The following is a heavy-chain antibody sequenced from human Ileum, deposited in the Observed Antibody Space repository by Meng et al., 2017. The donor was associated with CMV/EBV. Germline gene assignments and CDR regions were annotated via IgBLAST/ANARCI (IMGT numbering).Heavy chain of an antibody. CDR1: RGSISSDY. J-gene: IGHJ4*02. D-gene: IGHD6-13*01. V-gene: IGHV4-4*07. Sequence: QGGLEGSGPGLGKPSETLSLPCTVSRGSISSDYWSWIRQPAGKGLEWIGRIYTSGSTNYNPSLKSRVTMSVDTSKTQFSLKLSSVTAADTAVYYCARGPYSSSWSSFDYWGQGTLVTVSS. CDR2: IYTSGST. CDR3: ARGPYSSSWSSFDY.